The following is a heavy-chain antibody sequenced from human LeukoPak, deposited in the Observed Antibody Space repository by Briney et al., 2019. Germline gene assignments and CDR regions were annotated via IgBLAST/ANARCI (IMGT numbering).Heavy chain of an antibody. Sequence: KPGGSLRLSCAASGFTFSSYAMMWVRQAPGKGLEWVSSIDSTSSFIYYADSLKGRFTVSRDNAKNSLYLQMNSLRAEDTAVYYCAAGREWGDYWGQGILVTVSS. CDR3: AAGREWGDY. V-gene: IGHV3-21*04. J-gene: IGHJ4*02. CDR2: IDSTSSFI. CDR1: GFTFSSYA. D-gene: IGHD6-6*01.